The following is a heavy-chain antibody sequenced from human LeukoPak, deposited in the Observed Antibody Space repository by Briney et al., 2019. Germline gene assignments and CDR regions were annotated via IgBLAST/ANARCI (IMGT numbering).Heavy chain of an antibody. J-gene: IGHJ3*02. Sequence: PSETPSLTCTVSGYSISSGYYWGWIRQPPGKGLEWIGSIYHSGSTYYNPSLKSRVTISVDTSKNQFSLKLSSVTAADTAVYYCARGGSRDDAFDIWGQGTMVTVSS. V-gene: IGHV4-38-2*02. D-gene: IGHD3-16*01. CDR1: GYSISSGYY. CDR3: ARGGSRDDAFDI. CDR2: IYHSGST.